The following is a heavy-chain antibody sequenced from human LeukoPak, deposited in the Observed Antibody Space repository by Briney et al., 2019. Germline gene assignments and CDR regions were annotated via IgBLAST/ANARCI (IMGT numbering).Heavy chain of an antibody. Sequence: SQTLSLTCTVSGGSISSGSYYWSWIRQPAGRGLEWIGRICTSGSTNYNPSLKSRITISVDTSKNQFSLKLSSVTAADTAVYYCARDLAPNYYDFWSGYQGYYYMDVWGKGTTVTVSS. CDR3: ARDLAPNYYDFWSGYQGYYYMDV. D-gene: IGHD3-3*01. J-gene: IGHJ6*03. CDR2: ICTSGST. V-gene: IGHV4-61*02. CDR1: GGSISSGSYY.